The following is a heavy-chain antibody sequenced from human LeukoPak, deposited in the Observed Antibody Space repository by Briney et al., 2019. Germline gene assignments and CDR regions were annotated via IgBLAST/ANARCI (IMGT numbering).Heavy chain of an antibody. V-gene: IGHV3-48*04. CDR2: ISSSSTTI. CDR1: GFTFSSYS. CDR3: AKDGVLITILRAPYYFDY. J-gene: IGHJ4*02. D-gene: IGHD3-10*01. Sequence: GGSLRLSCAASGFTFSSYSMNWVRQAPGKGLEWVSYISSSSTTIYYADSLKGRFNISRDNAKNSLYLQMNSLRAEDTAVYYCAKDGVLITILRAPYYFDYWGQGTLVTVSS.